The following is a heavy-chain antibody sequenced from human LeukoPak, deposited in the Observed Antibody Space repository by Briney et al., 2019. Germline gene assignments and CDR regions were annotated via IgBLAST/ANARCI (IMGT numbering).Heavy chain of an antibody. CDR1: GGSFSGYY. CDR3: ARGWDYYDSSGYRGD. Sequence: SETLSLTCAVYGGSFSGYYWSWIRQPPGKGLEWIGEINHSGSTNYNPSLKSRVTISVDTSKNQFSLKLSSVTAADTAVYYCARGWDYYDSSGYRGDWGQGTLVTVSS. J-gene: IGHJ4*02. CDR2: INHSGST. D-gene: IGHD3-22*01. V-gene: IGHV4-34*01.